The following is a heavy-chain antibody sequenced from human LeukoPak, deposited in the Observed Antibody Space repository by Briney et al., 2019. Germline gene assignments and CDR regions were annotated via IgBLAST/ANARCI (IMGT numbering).Heavy chain of an antibody. CDR1: GFTVSSNY. V-gene: IGHV3-53*01. CDR3: ARGDILTGFDY. Sequence: GGSLRLSCAASGFTVSSNYMSWVRQAPGKGLEWVSVIYSGGSTYYADSVKGRFTISRDNSKTTLYLKMTSLRAEDTAVYSCARGDILTGFDYWGQGTLVTVSS. CDR2: IYSGGST. D-gene: IGHD3-9*01. J-gene: IGHJ4*02.